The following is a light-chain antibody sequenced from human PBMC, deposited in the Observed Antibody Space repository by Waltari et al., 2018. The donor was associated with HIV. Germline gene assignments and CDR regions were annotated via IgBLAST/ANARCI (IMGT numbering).Light chain of an antibody. J-gene: IGKJ5*01. V-gene: IGKV1-39*01. CDR3: QQSYSTPII. CDR2: AAS. CDR1: QSISSS. Sequence: DIQMTQSPSSLSASVGDIVTITCRASQSISSSVNWYQQKPGKAPKLLIYAASSLQSGVPSRFSGSGFGTDFTLTISSLQPEDFATYYCQQSYSTPIIFGQGTRLEIK.